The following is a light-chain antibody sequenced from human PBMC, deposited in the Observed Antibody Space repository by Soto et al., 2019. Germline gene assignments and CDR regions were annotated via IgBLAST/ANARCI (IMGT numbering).Light chain of an antibody. CDR3: QQYGSSPPYT. J-gene: IGKJ2*01. CDR1: QSVSNNY. CDR2: GSS. V-gene: IGKV3-20*01. Sequence: EVVLTQSPGTLSLSPGERASLSCRASQSVSNNYLAWYQQKPDQSPKLLTFGSSDRATGIPDSFSGSGSGTDFTLTISRLEPEDFAVYYCQQYGSSPPYTFGQGTKLEIK.